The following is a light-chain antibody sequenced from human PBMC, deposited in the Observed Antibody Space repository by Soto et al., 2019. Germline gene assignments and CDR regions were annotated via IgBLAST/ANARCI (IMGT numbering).Light chain of an antibody. CDR2: GVT. Sequence: QSALTQPTSVSGSPGQSITISCTGNHNEIGTYDYVSWYQQHPGRAPRLLIHGVTTRPSGISDRFSASKSGLTASLTISGLQPEDEADYYCSSFTSNRIYVFGPGTKVTV. CDR1: HNEIGTYDY. CDR3: SSFTSNRIYV. J-gene: IGLJ1*01. V-gene: IGLV2-14*03.